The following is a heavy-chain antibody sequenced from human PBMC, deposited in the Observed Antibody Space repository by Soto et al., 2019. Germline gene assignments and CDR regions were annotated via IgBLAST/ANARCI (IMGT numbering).Heavy chain of an antibody. CDR1: GYTFTSYY. CDR2: INPSGGST. J-gene: IGHJ6*02. Sequence: ASVKVSCKASGYTFTSYYMHWVRQAPGQGLEWMGIINPSGGSTSYAQKFQGRVTMTRDTSTSTVYMELSSLRSEDTAVYYCARVRWYDFWSGYYQSSRGMDVWGQGTTVTVSS. D-gene: IGHD3-3*01. CDR3: ARVRWYDFWSGYYQSSRGMDV. V-gene: IGHV1-46*01.